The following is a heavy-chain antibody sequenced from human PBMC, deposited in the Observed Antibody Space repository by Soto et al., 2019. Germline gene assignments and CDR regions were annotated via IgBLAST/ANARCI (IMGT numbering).Heavy chain of an antibody. Sequence: GGSLRLSCAASGFTFSSYGMHWVRQAPGKGLEWVAVISYDGSNKYYADSVKGRFTISRDNSKNTLYLQMNSLRAEDTAVYYCATTHYYDSSAQFDPWGQGTLVTVSS. J-gene: IGHJ5*02. D-gene: IGHD3-22*01. V-gene: IGHV3-30*03. CDR1: GFTFSSYG. CDR2: ISYDGSNK. CDR3: ATTHYYDSSAQFDP.